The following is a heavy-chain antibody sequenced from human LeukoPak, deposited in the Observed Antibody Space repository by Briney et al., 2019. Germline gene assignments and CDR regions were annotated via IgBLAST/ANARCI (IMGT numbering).Heavy chain of an antibody. CDR2: IYYSGST. J-gene: IGHJ4*02. Sequence: LRLSCAASGFTFSSYEMNWVRQAPGKGLEWIGSIYYSGSTYYNPSLKSRVTISVDTSKNQFSLKLSSVTAADTAVYYCARGAILGYCSSTSCYADYFDYWGQGTLVTVSS. V-gene: IGHV4-38-2*01. CDR3: ARGAILGYCSSTSCYADYFDY. CDR1: GFTFSSYE. D-gene: IGHD2-2*01.